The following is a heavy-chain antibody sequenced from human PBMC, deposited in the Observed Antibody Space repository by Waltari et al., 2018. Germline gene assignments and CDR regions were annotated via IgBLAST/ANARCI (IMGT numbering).Heavy chain of an antibody. D-gene: IGHD6-13*01. CDR3: AKVIAAADYYCDY. CDR2: ISGRGCST. Sequence: EVQLLESGGGLVQPGGSLRLSCAASGFTFSSYAMSWVRQAPGKGLEWVSAISGRGCSTYDADSVKGRFTISRDNSKNTLDLQMNSLRAEDTSVYYCAKVIAAADYYCDYWGQGTLVTVSS. J-gene: IGHJ4*02. CDR1: GFTFSSYA. V-gene: IGHV3-23*01.